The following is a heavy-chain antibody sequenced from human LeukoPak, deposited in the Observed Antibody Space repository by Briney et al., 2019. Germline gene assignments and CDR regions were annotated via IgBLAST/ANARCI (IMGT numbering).Heavy chain of an antibody. D-gene: IGHD4-11*01. J-gene: IGHJ6*02. V-gene: IGHV1-69*02. CDR2: IIPILGIA. Sequence: SVKVSCTASEGTFSSYTISWVRQAPGQGLEWMGRIIPILGIANYAQKFQGRVTITADKSTSTAYMELSSLRSGDTAVYYCASPDLGDYSNSPQGYGMDVWGQGTTVTVSS. CDR1: EGTFSSYT. CDR3: ASPDLGDYSNSPQGYGMDV.